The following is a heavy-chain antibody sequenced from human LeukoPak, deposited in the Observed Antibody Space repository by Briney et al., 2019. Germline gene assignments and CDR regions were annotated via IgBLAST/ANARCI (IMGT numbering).Heavy chain of an antibody. Sequence: VKVSCKASGYTFTSYAMHWVRQAPGQRLEWMGWINAGNGNTKYSQKFQDRVTITRDTSASTAYMELSSLRSEDTAVYYCAVLIAAAGLGDYWGQGTLVTVSS. V-gene: IGHV1-3*01. CDR2: INAGNGNT. CDR1: GYTFTSYA. D-gene: IGHD6-13*01. J-gene: IGHJ4*02. CDR3: AVLIAAAGLGDY.